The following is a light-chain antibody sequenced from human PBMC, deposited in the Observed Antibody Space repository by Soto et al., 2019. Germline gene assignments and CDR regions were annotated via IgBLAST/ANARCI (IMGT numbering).Light chain of an antibody. CDR3: SSYTSSSTV. Sequence: QSALTQPASVSGSPGPSITISCTGTSSDVGGYKYVSWYQQHPGKAPKLMISEVSTRPSGVSNRFSGAKSGNTASRTISGLQAEDESDYFCSSYTSSSTVFGGGTKLTVL. CDR2: EVS. CDR1: SSDVGGYKY. V-gene: IGLV2-14*01. J-gene: IGLJ3*02.